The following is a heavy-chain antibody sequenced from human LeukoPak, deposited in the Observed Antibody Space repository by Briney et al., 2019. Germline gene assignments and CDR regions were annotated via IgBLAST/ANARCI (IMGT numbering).Heavy chain of an antibody. J-gene: IGHJ4*02. Sequence: GGSLRLSCAASGFTFSSYWMSWVRQAPGKGLEWVSYISSSGSTIYYADSVKGRFTISRDNAKNSLYLQMNSLRAEDTAVYYCARDLMGIAYRGALYYWGQGTLGTVSS. CDR3: ARDLMGIAYRGALYY. V-gene: IGHV3-48*04. CDR1: GFTFSSYW. D-gene: IGHD6-13*01. CDR2: ISSSGSTI.